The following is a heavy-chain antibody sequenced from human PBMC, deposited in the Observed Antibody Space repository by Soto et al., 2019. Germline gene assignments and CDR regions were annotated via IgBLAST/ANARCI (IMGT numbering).Heavy chain of an antibody. CDR1: GGSISSSSYY. D-gene: IGHD3-10*01. J-gene: IGHJ4*02. V-gene: IGHV4-39*01. CDR2: IYYSVST. Sequence: HLQLQESCPGLVKPSETLSLTCTVSGGSISSSSYYWGWIRQPPVKGLEWIGSIYYSVSTYYNPSLKSRVTISVDTSKNQFALQLSSVTAADTAVYYCATTYYFVSGSAYWGQGTLVTVSS. CDR3: ATTYYFVSGSAY.